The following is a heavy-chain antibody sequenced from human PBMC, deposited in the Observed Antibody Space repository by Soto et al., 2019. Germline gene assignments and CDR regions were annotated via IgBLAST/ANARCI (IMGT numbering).Heavy chain of an antibody. CDR2: IYYSGST. CDR3: ARASDQNSDFLYYFDY. J-gene: IGHJ4*02. Sequence: QVQLQESGPGLVKPSQTLSLTCTVSGGSISSGGYYWSWIRQHPGKGLEGIGYIYYSGSTYYNPSLKSRVTISVDTSKNQFSLKLSSVTAADTAVYYCARASDQNSDFLYYFDYWGQGTLVTVSS. D-gene: IGHD2-2*01. V-gene: IGHV4-31*03. CDR1: GGSISSGGYY.